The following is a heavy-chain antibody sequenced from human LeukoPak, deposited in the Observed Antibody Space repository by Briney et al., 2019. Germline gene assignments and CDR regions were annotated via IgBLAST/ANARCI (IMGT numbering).Heavy chain of an antibody. J-gene: IGHJ5*02. CDR3: AREGTSGGLNWLDP. CDR2: IYYSGST. CDR1: GGSISSGGYY. D-gene: IGHD3-10*01. Sequence: SETLSLTCTVSGGSISSGGYYWSWIRQHPGKGLEWIGYIYYSGSTYYNPSLKSRVTISVDTSKNQFSLRLSSVNAADTAVYFCAREGTSGGLNWLDPWGQGTLVTVSS. V-gene: IGHV4-31*03.